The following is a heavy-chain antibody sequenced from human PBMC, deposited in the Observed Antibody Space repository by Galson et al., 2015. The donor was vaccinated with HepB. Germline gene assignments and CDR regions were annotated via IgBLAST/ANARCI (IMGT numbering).Heavy chain of an antibody. V-gene: IGHV6-1*01. Sequence: CAISGDSVSSDSAAWNWIRQSPSRGLEWLGRTYYRSKWYDDYAVSVKSRITINPGTSKNQFSLQLQSVTPEDTAMYYCAGEQSPYTSGWYPVQGAQTRFKYWGQGTLVTVST. CDR2: TYYRSKWYD. J-gene: IGHJ4*02. CDR3: AGEQSPYTSGWYPVQGAQTRFKY. CDR1: GDSVSSDSAA. D-gene: IGHD6-19*01.